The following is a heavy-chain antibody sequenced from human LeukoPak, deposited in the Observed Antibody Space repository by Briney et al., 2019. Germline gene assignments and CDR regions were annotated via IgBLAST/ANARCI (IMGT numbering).Heavy chain of an antibody. D-gene: IGHD4-23*01. J-gene: IGHJ4*02. CDR1: GYTFTGHY. V-gene: IGHV1-2*02. CDR2: INPNSGGT. Sequence: ASVKVSCKASGYTFTGHYIHWVRQAPGQGLEWMGWINPNSGGTNDAQKFQGRVTMTRDTSISTAYMELSRLRSDDTAVYYCARGSGGNSVDYWGQGTLVTVSS. CDR3: ARGSGGNSVDY.